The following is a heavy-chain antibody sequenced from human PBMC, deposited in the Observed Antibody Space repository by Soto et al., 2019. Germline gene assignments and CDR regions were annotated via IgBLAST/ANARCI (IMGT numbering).Heavy chain of an antibody. CDR3: ARHLSNGSPDY. CDR1: GFTFTSYA. D-gene: IGHD2-15*01. J-gene: IGHJ4*02. Sequence: EVQLLESGGALVQRGGSLRLSCAASGFTFTSYAMSWVRQAPGKGLEWVSLISGSGGGTYYADSVKGRLTISRDNSKNTLYLQMNSLRAEDTAVFYCARHLSNGSPDYWGQGTLVTVSS. CDR2: ISGSGGGT. V-gene: IGHV3-23*01.